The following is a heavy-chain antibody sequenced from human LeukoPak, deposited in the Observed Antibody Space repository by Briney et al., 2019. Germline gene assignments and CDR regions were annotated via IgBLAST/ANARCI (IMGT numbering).Heavy chain of an antibody. J-gene: IGHJ4*02. CDR1: GYSISSGYY. Sequence: SETLSLTCTVSGYSISSGYYWGWIRQPPGKGLEWIGSIYYSGSTYYNPSLKSRVTISVDTSKNQFSLKLSSVTAADTAVYYCARQGSNIVVVVAAYFDYWGQGTLVTVSS. CDR2: IYYSGST. CDR3: ARQGSNIVVVVAAYFDY. V-gene: IGHV4-38-2*02. D-gene: IGHD2-15*01.